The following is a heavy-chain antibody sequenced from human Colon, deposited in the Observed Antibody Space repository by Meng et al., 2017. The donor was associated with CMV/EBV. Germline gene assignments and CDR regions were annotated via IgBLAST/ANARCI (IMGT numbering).Heavy chain of an antibody. V-gene: IGHV3-72*01. Sequence: CAAFRFTFTDHYMDWVRLAPGKGLEWVGRIRNKANSYTTEYAASVKGRFTISRDDSKNSVYLQMNSLKTEDTAVYYCARVWRGRWFAPWGQGTLVTVSS. CDR3: ARVWRGRWFAP. CDR2: IRNKANSYTT. CDR1: RFTFTDHY. D-gene: IGHD2-21*01. J-gene: IGHJ5*02.